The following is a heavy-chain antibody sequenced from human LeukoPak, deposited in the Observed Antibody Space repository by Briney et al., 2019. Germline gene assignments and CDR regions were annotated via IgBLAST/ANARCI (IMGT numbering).Heavy chain of an antibody. D-gene: IGHD3-22*01. V-gene: IGHV3-23*01. CDR2: ISGSGGST. CDR3: ATPPDYDSSGYYLFDY. CDR1: GFTFSSYD. J-gene: IGHJ4*02. Sequence: GGSLRLSCAASGFTFSSYDMSWVRQAPGKGLEWVSAISGSGGSTYYADSVKGRFTISRDNSKNTLYLQMNSLRAEDTAVYYCATPPDYDSSGYYLFDYWGQGTLVTVSS.